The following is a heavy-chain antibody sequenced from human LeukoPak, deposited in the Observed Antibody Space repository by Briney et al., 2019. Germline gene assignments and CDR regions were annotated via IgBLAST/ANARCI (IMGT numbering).Heavy chain of an antibody. V-gene: IGHV1-3*01. Sequence: ASVKVSCKASGYTFTSYTIHWVRQAPGQRLEWMGWINAGNGNTKYSQKLQGRVTITRDTSASTAYMELSSLRSEDTAVYYCARAYYDFWSAPPDYWGQGTLVTVSS. CDR3: ARAYYDFWSAPPDY. J-gene: IGHJ4*02. CDR2: INAGNGNT. CDR1: GYTFTSYT. D-gene: IGHD3-3*01.